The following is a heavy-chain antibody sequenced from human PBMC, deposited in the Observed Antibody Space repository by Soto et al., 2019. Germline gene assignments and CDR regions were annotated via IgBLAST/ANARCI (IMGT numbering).Heavy chain of an antibody. J-gene: IGHJ4*02. Sequence: GGSLRLSCAASGFTFSSYVMSWVRQAPGKGLEWISAITGGSDSTYYADSIQGRFTVSRDNSKNTLYLQMNSLRAEDTAVYYCAKGSASARPYYFDYWGRGTLVTVSS. CDR2: ITGGSDST. CDR3: AKGSASARPYYFDY. D-gene: IGHD6-6*01. CDR1: GFTFSSYV. V-gene: IGHV3-23*01.